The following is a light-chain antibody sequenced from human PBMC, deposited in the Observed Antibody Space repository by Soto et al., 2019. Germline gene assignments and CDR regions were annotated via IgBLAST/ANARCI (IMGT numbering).Light chain of an antibody. V-gene: IGKV3-20*01. CDR3: QHYGSSPGT. Sequence: EIVLTQSPGTLSLSPGERATLSCRASQSVSSSYLGWYQQKPGQAPRLLIYGASTRATGIPDTFSGSGSGTDFTLTISRLEPEDFAVYYCQHYGSSPGTFGQGTKVEIK. J-gene: IGKJ1*01. CDR2: GAS. CDR1: QSVSSSY.